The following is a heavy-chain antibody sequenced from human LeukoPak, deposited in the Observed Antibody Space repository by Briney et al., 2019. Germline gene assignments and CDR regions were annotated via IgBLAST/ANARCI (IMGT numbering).Heavy chain of an antibody. CDR3: ARDDGPTLAAGWNWFDP. J-gene: IGHJ5*02. Sequence: SETLSLTCAVYGGSFSGYYWSWIRQPPGKGLEWIGEINHSGSTNYNPSLKSRVTISVDKSKNQFSLKLSSVTAADTAVYYCARDDGPTLAAGWNWFDPWGQGTLVTVSS. CDR2: INHSGST. CDR1: GGSFSGYY. V-gene: IGHV4-34*01. D-gene: IGHD6-13*01.